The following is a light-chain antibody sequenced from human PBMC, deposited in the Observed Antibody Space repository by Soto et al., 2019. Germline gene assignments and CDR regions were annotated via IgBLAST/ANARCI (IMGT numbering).Light chain of an antibody. CDR2: LGS. Sequence: DIVMTQSPLSLPVTPGEPASISCRSSQSLLYSNGYNYLDWYLQKPGQSPQLLIYLGSNRASGVXDXXSGSGSGTDFTLKISRVEAEDVGVYYCMQALQVPHPFGQGTKLEIK. CDR3: MQALQVPHP. CDR1: QSLLYSNGYNY. V-gene: IGKV2-28*01. J-gene: IGKJ2*01.